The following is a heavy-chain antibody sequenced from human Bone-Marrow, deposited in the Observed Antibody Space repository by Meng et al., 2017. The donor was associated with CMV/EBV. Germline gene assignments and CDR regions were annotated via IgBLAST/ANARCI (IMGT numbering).Heavy chain of an antibody. Sequence: ASVKVSCKASGYTFTSYYMHWVRQAPGQGLEWMGIINPSGGSTSYAQKFQGRVTMTRDTSTSTVYMELSSLRSEDTAVYYCARQALYYYDSSGYPTLYNWFDPWGQGTLVTVYS. CDR3: ARQALYYYDSSGYPTLYNWFDP. V-gene: IGHV1-46*01. CDR1: GYTFTSYY. CDR2: INPSGGST. D-gene: IGHD3-22*01. J-gene: IGHJ5*02.